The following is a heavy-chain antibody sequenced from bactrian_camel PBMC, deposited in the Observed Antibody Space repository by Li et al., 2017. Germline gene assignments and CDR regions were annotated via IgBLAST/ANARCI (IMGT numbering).Heavy chain of an antibody. Sequence: VQLVESGGGPVQAGGSLRLTCVASGDTYTRRCMGWFRQYPGKEREAVAGIYTGGGGTYYADSVKGRFTISQDNAKNTVYLQMNNLRPEDTAMYYCVDDCYGSRYYLARRTNVWGQGTQVTVS. J-gene: IGHJ4*01. CDR2: IYTGGGGT. CDR1: GDTYTRRC. CDR3: VDDCYGSRYYLARRTNV. V-gene: IGHV3S40*01. D-gene: IGHD6*01.